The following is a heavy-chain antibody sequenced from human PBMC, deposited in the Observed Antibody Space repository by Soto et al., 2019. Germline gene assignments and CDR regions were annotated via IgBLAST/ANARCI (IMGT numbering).Heavy chain of an antibody. Sequence: VPTLLNPTQTLTLTCTFSGFSLGTSGVPVGWILQPPGKALELLALIYWDDDKRYSPSLKSRLTITKDTSQTQVVLTMTNMAPVDTATYYCAQIPWYYYYGMDVWGQGTTVTVSS. CDR3: AQIPWYYYYGMDV. J-gene: IGHJ6*02. V-gene: IGHV2-5*02. CDR2: IYWDDDK. CDR1: GFSLGTSGVP.